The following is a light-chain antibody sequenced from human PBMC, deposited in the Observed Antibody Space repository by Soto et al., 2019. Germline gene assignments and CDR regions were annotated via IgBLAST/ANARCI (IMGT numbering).Light chain of an antibody. CDR3: SSYAGSNNSV. CDR1: SGDVGRYNY. V-gene: IGLV2-8*01. J-gene: IGLJ1*01. Sequence: QSALTQPPSASGSPGQSVTISCTGTSGDVGRYNYVSWYQQHPDKAPKLMIFEVSKRPSGVPDRFSGSKSGNTASLTVSGLQAEDEADYYCSSYAGSNNSVFGTGTKLTVL. CDR2: EVS.